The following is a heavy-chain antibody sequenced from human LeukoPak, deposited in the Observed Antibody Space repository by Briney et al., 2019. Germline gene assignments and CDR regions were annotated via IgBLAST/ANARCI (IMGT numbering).Heavy chain of an antibody. J-gene: IGHJ6*02. CDR2: LSYDGSKK. Sequence: GGSLRLSCAASRFTFSTYAMHWVRQAPGKGLEWVAILSYDGSKKYYADSVKGRFTVSRDNSKNTLYLQMNSLTTADTAVYHCAKDWKHGGDYNSAMDVWGQGTTVTVSS. CDR3: AKDWKHGGDYNSAMDV. V-gene: IGHV3-30*18. CDR1: RFTFSTYA. D-gene: IGHD4-23*01.